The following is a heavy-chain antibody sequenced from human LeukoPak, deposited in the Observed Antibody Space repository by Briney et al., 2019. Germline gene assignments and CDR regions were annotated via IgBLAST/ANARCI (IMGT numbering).Heavy chain of an antibody. CDR1: GFTFSTHS. CDR2: ITDDSNTM. D-gene: IGHD6-19*01. J-gene: IGHJ4*02. Sequence: PGGSLRLSCAASGFTFSTHSMNWVRQAPGKGLEWISYITDDSNTMYYVDSVKGRFTISRDNTKNSLYLQMNSLRAEDTAVYYCVARGGWARFDCWGQGTLVTVSS. V-gene: IGHV3-48*04. CDR3: VARGGWARFDC.